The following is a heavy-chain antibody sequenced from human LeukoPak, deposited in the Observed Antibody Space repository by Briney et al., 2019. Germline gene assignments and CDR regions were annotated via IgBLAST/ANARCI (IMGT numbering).Heavy chain of an antibody. CDR1: GGTFSSYA. Sequence: GASVKVSCKASGGTFSSYAISWLRQAPGQGLEWMGRIIPIFGTANYAQKFQGRVTITTDESTSTAYMELSSLRSEDTAVYYCARDGVMGLRLGELPEDYWGQGTLVTVSS. CDR3: ARDGVMGLRLGELPEDY. J-gene: IGHJ4*02. CDR2: IIPIFGTA. D-gene: IGHD3-16*01. V-gene: IGHV1-69*05.